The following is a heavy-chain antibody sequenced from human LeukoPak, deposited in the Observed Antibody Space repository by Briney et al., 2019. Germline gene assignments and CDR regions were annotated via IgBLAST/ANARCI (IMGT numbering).Heavy chain of an antibody. D-gene: IGHD3-9*01. Sequence: SETLSLTCTVSGGSLSSYYWSWIRQPPGKGLEWIGYIYYSGSTNYNPSLKSRVTISVDTSKNQFSLKLSSVTAADTAVYYCARYVTGYYPFDYWGQGTLVTVSS. CDR3: ARYVTGYYPFDY. J-gene: IGHJ4*02. CDR1: GGSLSSYY. CDR2: IYYSGST. V-gene: IGHV4-59*01.